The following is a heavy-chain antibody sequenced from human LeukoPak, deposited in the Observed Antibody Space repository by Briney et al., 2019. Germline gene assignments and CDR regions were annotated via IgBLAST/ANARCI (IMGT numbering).Heavy chain of an antibody. CDR3: ARGHFYDSSGYSYYYYYGMDV. V-gene: IGHV3-48*04. J-gene: IGHJ6*02. D-gene: IGHD3-22*01. CDR2: ISSSSSTI. CDR1: GFTFSSYS. Sequence: PGRSLRLSCGASGFTFSSYSMNWVRQAPGKGLEWVSYISSSSSTIYYADSVKGRFTISIDNAKNSLYLQMNSPRAEDTAVYYCARGHFYDSSGYSYYYYYGMDVWGQGTTVTVSS.